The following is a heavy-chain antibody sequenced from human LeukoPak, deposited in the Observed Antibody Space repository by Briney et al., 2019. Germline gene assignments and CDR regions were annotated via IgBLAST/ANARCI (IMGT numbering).Heavy chain of an antibody. CDR2: IWYDGSNK. J-gene: IGHJ5*02. Sequence: PGRSLRLSCAASGFTFSNYGMHWVRQAPGKGLEWVAVIWYDGSNKYYADSVKGRFTISRDNSKNTLYLQMNSLRAEDTAVYYCARDMLAVMVRGVITNWFDPWGQGTLVTVSS. CDR1: GFTFSNYG. V-gene: IGHV3-33*08. D-gene: IGHD3-10*01. CDR3: ARDMLAVMVRGVITNWFDP.